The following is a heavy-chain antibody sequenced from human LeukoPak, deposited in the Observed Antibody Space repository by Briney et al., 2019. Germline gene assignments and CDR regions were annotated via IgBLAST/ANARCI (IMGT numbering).Heavy chain of an antibody. Sequence: PSETLSLTCAVYGGSFSGYYWSWIRQPPGKGLEWIGEINHSGSTNYNPSLKSRVTISVDTSKNQFSLKLSSVTAADTAVYYCACPSGNHLYSFDYWGQRTLVTVSS. CDR1: GGSFSGYY. CDR2: INHSGST. V-gene: IGHV4-34*01. J-gene: IGHJ4*02. CDR3: ACPSGNHLYSFDY. D-gene: IGHD1-14*01.